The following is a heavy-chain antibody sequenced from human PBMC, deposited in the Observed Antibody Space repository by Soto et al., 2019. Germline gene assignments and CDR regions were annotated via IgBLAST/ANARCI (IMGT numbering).Heavy chain of an antibody. J-gene: IGHJ4*02. Sequence: EVQLVESGGVVVQPGGSLRLSCAASGFTFDDYTMHWVRQAPGKGLEWVSLISWDGGSTYYADSVKGRFTISRDNSKNSLYLQMNSLRTEDTALYYCAKDHGYNSIFDYWGQGTLVTVSS. CDR3: AKDHGYNSIFDY. CDR2: ISWDGGST. D-gene: IGHD5-12*01. CDR1: GFTFDDYT. V-gene: IGHV3-43*01.